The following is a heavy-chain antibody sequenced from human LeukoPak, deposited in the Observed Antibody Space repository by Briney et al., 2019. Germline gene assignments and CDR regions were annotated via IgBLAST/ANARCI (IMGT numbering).Heavy chain of an antibody. D-gene: IGHD3-10*01. J-gene: IGHJ4*02. CDR1: GFTFSSYA. Sequence: GGSLRLSCAASGFTFSSYAMSWVRQAPGKGLEWVSAISGSGGSTYYADSVKGRFTISRDNSKNTLYLQMNSLRAEDTAVYYCTTDFSGSYPMLGYWGQGTLVTVSS. CDR3: TTDFSGSYPMLGY. CDR2: ISGSGGST. V-gene: IGHV3-23*01.